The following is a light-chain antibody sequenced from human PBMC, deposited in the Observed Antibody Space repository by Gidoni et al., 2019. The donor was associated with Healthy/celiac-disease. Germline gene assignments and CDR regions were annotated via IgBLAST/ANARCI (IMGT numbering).Light chain of an antibody. CDR3: QQYNNWPPGT. J-gene: IGKJ1*01. CDR1: QSVSSN. V-gene: IGKV3-15*01. Sequence: EIVMTQSPATLSVSPGERATHSCRASQSVSSNLAWYQQKPGQAPRLLIYGASTRATGIPARFSGSGSGTEFTLTISSLQSEDFAVYCCQQYNNWPPGTFGQGTKVEIK. CDR2: GAS.